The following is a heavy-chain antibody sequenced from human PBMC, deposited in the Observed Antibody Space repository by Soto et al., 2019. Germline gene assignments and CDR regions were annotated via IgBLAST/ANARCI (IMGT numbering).Heavy chain of an antibody. Sequence: QVQLQESGPGLVKPSQTLSLSCTVSGASISSGDYYWSWIRQPPGNGLEWIGYIYYTGNTVFNPSLKSRVSISVDTSKNQFSLKLNPVTAADTAVYYCSSLPDGYTSGLDYWGQGTLVTVSS. V-gene: IGHV4-30-4*01. CDR3: SSLPDGYTSGLDY. D-gene: IGHD5-12*01. CDR1: GASISSGDYY. CDR2: IYYTGNT. J-gene: IGHJ4*02.